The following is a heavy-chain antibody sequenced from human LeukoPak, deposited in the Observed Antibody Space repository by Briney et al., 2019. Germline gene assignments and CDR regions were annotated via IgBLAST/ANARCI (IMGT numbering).Heavy chain of an antibody. J-gene: IGHJ4*02. V-gene: IGHV4-59*08. CDR1: GGPNTTYY. CDR3: ARRRGWKQQLVYFDY. Sequence: SETLSLTCTVSGGPNTTYYWSWLRQPPGGGLECIAYMFHSGNPRYNPSLQSRVPISADTSKNQFSLNVRATTAADAAVYYCARRRGWKQQLVYFDYWGQGTLATVSS. CDR2: MFHSGNP. D-gene: IGHD6-13*01.